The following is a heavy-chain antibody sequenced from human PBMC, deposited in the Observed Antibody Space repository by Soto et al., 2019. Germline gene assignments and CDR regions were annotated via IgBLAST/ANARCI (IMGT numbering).Heavy chain of an antibody. D-gene: IGHD5-12*01. CDR2: INAGAGYT. J-gene: IGHJ3*02. Sequence: ASVKVSCKASGYTFTNYYIHWVRQAPGQGLEWLGIINAGAGYTIYAQNFQDRVTMTRDTSTSTVYTELRSLKSEDTAVYYCGRGPSGYDSLLMVVTRRMLNPAFDIWG. CDR1: GYTFTNYY. CDR3: GRGPSGYDSLLMVVTRRMLNPAFDI. V-gene: IGHV1-46*03.